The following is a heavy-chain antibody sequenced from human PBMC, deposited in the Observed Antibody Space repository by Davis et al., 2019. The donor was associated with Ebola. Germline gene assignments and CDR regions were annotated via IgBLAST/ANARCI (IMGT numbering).Heavy chain of an antibody. J-gene: IGHJ4*02. CDR1: GGSFSGYY. CDR2: INHSGST. D-gene: IGHD5-18*01. Sequence: PSETLSPTCAVHGGSFSGYYWSWIRQPPGKGREWIGEINHSGSTHYNPSLKSRVTISVDTSKNQFSLKLSSVTAADTAVYYCAREFPGYSYGPPLWGQGTLVTVSS. V-gene: IGHV4-34*01. CDR3: AREFPGYSYGPPL.